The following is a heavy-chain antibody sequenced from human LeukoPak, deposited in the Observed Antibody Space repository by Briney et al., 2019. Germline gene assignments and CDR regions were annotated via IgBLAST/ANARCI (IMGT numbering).Heavy chain of an antibody. J-gene: IGHJ4*02. D-gene: IGHD3-22*01. Sequence: GASVKVSCKASGYTFTGYYMHWVRQAPGQGLEWMGWINPNSDGTNYAQKFQGWVTMTRDTSISTAYMELSRLRSDDTAVYYCARAPYYYDSSGYYQFDYWGQGTLVTVSS. CDR2: INPNSDGT. V-gene: IGHV1-2*04. CDR1: GYTFTGYY. CDR3: ARAPYYYDSSGYYQFDY.